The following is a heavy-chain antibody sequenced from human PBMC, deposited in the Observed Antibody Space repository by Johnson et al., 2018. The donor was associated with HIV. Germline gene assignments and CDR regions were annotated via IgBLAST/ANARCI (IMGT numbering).Heavy chain of an antibody. CDR3: ARGGGYSIAAPSDAFDI. J-gene: IGHJ3*02. CDR1: GFTFSSYA. Sequence: VQLVESGGGVVQPGRSLRLSCAASGFTFSSYAMHWVRQAPGKGLEWVAVISYGGSNKYYADSVKGRFTISRDNSKNTLYLQMNSLRAEDTAVYYCARGGGYSIAAPSDAFDIWGQGTMVTVSS. D-gene: IGHD6-6*01. CDR2: ISYGGSNK. V-gene: IGHV3-30-3*01.